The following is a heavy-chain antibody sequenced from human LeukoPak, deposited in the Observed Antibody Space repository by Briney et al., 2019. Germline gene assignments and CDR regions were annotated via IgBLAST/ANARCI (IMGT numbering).Heavy chain of an antibody. V-gene: IGHV3-23*01. CDR3: VKGRLTPDS. J-gene: IGHJ4*02. CDR1: GFTFSSYA. Sequence: GGSLRLSCAASGFTFSSYAMSWVRQAPGKGLEWVSAISGSGGSTYYADSVKGRFAVSRDNSRKTLDLQMDNLRAEDTAVYYCVKGRLTPDSWGQGTLVTVSS. CDR2: ISGSGGST.